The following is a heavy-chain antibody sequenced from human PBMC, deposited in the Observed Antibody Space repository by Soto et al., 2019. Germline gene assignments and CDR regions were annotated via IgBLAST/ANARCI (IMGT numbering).Heavy chain of an antibody. Sequence: QVQLVESGGGVVQPGRSLRLSCAASGFTFSYYAMHWVRQAPGKGLEWVAVISYDGSDKYYADSVKGRFTISRDNSKNTLNLKMSSLRADDTAVYYCAKALGELSPESFDYWGQGTLITVSS. D-gene: IGHD3-16*02. J-gene: IGHJ4*02. CDR3: AKALGELSPESFDY. CDR1: GFTFSYYA. V-gene: IGHV3-30*18. CDR2: ISYDGSDK.